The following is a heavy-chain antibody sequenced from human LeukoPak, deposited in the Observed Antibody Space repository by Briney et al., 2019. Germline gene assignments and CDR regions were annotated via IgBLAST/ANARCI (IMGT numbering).Heavy chain of an antibody. Sequence: GASVKVSCKASGYTFTSYDINWVRQATGQGLEWMGWMNPNSGNTGYAQKFQGRVTITRNTSISTAYMELSSLRSEDTAVYYCARLNPSSWHPFYYYYYMDVWGKGTTVTVSS. CDR3: ARLNPSSWHPFYYYYYMDV. CDR1: GYTFTSYD. J-gene: IGHJ6*03. V-gene: IGHV1-8*03. CDR2: MNPNSGNT. D-gene: IGHD6-13*01.